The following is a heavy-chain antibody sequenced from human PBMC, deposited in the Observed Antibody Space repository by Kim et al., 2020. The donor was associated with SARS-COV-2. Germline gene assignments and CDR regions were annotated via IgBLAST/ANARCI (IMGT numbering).Heavy chain of an antibody. J-gene: IGHJ5*02. CDR3: ARQGRWAAAGKGSWFDP. Sequence: LKSRVTISVDTSKNQFSLKLSSVTAADTAVYYCARQGRWAAAGKGSWFDPWGQGTLVTVSS. D-gene: IGHD6-13*01. V-gene: IGHV4-39*01.